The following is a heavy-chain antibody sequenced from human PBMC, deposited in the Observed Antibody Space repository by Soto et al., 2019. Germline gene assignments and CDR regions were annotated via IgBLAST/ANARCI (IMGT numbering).Heavy chain of an antibody. J-gene: IGHJ4*02. CDR2: IIPIFGTA. CDR1: GGTFSSYA. V-gene: IGHV1-69*01. CDR3: AITADGSGSYLYYFDY. Sequence: QVQLVQSGAEVKKPGSSVKVSCKASGGTFSSYAISWVRQAPGQGLEWMGGIIPIFGTANYAQKFQGRVTITADESTSTAYMERSSLRSEDTAVYYCAITADGSGSYLYYFDYWGQGTLVTVSS. D-gene: IGHD3-10*01.